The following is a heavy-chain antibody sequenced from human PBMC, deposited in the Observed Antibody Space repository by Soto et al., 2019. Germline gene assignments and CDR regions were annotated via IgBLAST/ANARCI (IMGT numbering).Heavy chain of an antibody. CDR3: XXXLVVPAAIRVYYYGMDV. Sequence: QVQLVQSGAEVKKPGSSVKVSCKASGGTFSSYAISWVRQAPGQGLEWMGGIIPIFGTANYAQKFQGRVTITADESTSTAYMELSSLRSEDTAVYYCXXXLVVPAAIRVYYYGMDVWGQGTTVTVSS. V-gene: IGHV1-69*01. CDR1: GGTFSSYA. D-gene: IGHD2-2*02. CDR2: IIPIFGTA. J-gene: IGHJ6*02.